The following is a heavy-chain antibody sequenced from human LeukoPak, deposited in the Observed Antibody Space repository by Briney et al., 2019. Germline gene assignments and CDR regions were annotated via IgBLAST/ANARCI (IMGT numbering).Heavy chain of an antibody. Sequence: GGSLRLSCAASGFTFSSYEMNWVRQAPGKGLEWVANIKQDGSEKYYVDSVKGRFTISRDNAKNSLYLQMNSLRAEDTAVYYCAKTVRDILTGYYPIWGQGTLVTVSS. D-gene: IGHD3-9*01. CDR2: IKQDGSEK. V-gene: IGHV3-7*03. CDR1: GFTFSSYE. J-gene: IGHJ4*02. CDR3: AKTVRDILTGYYPI.